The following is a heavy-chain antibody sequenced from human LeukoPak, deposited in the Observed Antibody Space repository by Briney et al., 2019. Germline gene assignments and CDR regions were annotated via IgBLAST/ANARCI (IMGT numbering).Heavy chain of an antibody. J-gene: IGHJ3*01. CDR3: ARDTVRFALSHLERAAFDV. CDR1: GYTFTNFG. CDR2: ISTTNGDT. Sequence: ASVKVSCKASGYTFTNFGISWVRQAPGQGLEYMGWISTTNGDTNYALKVQGRVTMTTDASTTTAYMELRNLRSDDSGVYYCARDTVRFALSHLERAAFDVWGQGRMVTVYS. D-gene: IGHD3-3*01. V-gene: IGHV1-18*01.